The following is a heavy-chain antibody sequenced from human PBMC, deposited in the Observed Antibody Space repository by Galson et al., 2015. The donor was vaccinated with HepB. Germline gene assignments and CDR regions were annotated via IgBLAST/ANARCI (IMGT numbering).Heavy chain of an antibody. CDR1: GFTFNNYA. V-gene: IGHV3-23*01. Sequence: SLRLSCAASGFTFNNYAMSWVRQAPGKGLEWVSTISGSGVNRYYTDSVKGRFTISRDNSKNTLSLQMNSLRVEDTAVYYCAKVMNFYQYYSMGVWGQGSTVTVSS. J-gene: IGHJ6*03. D-gene: IGHD3-16*01. CDR2: ISGSGVNR. CDR3: AKVMNFYQYYSMGV.